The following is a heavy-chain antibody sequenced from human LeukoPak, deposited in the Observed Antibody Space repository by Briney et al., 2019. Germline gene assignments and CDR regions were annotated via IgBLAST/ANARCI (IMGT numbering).Heavy chain of an antibody. CDR1: GGSISSYY. J-gene: IGHJ5*02. D-gene: IGHD4-17*01. CDR3: ARVREDYGDYVPNWFDP. CDR2: IYCSGST. V-gene: IGHV4-59*01. Sequence: SETLSLTCTVSGGSISSYYWSWIRQPPGKGLEWIGYIYCSGSTNYNPSLKSRVTISVDTSKNQFSLKLSSVTAADTAVYYCARVREDYGDYVPNWFDPWGQGTLVTVSS.